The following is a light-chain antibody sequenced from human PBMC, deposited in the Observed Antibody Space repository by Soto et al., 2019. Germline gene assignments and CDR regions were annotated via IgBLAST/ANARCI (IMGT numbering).Light chain of an antibody. CDR3: QQYNNWPPWT. V-gene: IGKV3-15*01. J-gene: IGKJ1*01. Sequence: DTVMTQSPVTLSVSPGERATLSCRASQNIGSNLAWYQQKPGQAPRLLIYRSSTRATGVPARFSGSGSGTEFTLTISSLQSEDFAVYFCQQYNNWPPWTFGQGTKVEIK. CDR1: QNIGSN. CDR2: RSS.